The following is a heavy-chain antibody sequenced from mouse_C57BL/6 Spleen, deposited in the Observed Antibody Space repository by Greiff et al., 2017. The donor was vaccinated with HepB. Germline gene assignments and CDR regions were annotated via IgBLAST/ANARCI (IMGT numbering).Heavy chain of an antibody. V-gene: IGHV3-6*01. D-gene: IGHD3-2*02. Sequence: DVQLQESGPGLVKPSQSLSLTCSVTGYSITSGYYWNWIRQFPGNKLEWMGYISYDGSNNYNPSLKNRISITRDTSKNQFFLKLNSVTTEDTATYYCARDLASSGEAYWGQGTLVTVSA. J-gene: IGHJ3*01. CDR1: GYSITSGYY. CDR2: ISYDGSN. CDR3: ARDLASSGEAY.